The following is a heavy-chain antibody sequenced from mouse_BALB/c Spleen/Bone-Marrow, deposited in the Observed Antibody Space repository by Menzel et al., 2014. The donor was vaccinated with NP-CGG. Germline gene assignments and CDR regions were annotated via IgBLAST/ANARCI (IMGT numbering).Heavy chain of an antibody. CDR3: ARSYANSWRYYNI. V-gene: IGHV5-6-5*01. D-gene: IGHD1-1*01. J-gene: IGHJ1*01. CDR1: GFSLSSYA. Sequence: EESGGRLVTPGTPLTLTCTASGFSLSSYAMNWVRQAPGKGLEWIGIIYNDGSAYYTTWTKGRFTISRTSTTVDLQITSPTIEDTATYFCARSYANSWRYYNIWGPGTLVTVSS. CDR2: IYNDGSA.